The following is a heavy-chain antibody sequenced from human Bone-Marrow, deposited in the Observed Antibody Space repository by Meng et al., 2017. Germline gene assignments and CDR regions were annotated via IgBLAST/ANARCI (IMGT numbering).Heavy chain of an antibody. CDR3: ARSISYYDYVWGSADHYYGMDV. Sequence: GESLKISCAASGFTFSSYWMSWVRQAPGKGLEWVANIKQDGSEKYYVDSVKGRFTIPRDNAKNSLYLQMNSLRAEDTAVYYCARSISYYDYVWGSADHYYGMDVWGQGTTVTVSS. J-gene: IGHJ6*02. D-gene: IGHD3-16*01. CDR1: GFTFSSYW. CDR2: IKQDGSEK. V-gene: IGHV3-7*01.